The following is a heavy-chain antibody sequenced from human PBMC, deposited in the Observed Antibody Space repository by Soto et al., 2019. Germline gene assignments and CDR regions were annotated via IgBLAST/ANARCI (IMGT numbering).Heavy chain of an antibody. CDR1: GFTISSYG. CDR2: ISYDGSNE. D-gene: IGHD4-4*01. J-gene: IGHJ3*02. CDR3: AKQTVLLTNAFDI. Sequence: QVQLVESGGGVVQPGRSLRLSCAASGFTISSYGIHWVRQAPGKGLEWVAVISYDGSNEYYADSVKGRFSISRDNSKNTLYLQMNSLRAEDTAVYHCAKQTVLLTNAFDIWGQGTTVTVSS. V-gene: IGHV3-30*18.